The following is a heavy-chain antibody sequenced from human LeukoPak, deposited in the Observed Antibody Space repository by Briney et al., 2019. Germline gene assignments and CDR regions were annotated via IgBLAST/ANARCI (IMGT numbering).Heavy chain of an antibody. CDR3: LRGDRRDY. Sequence: GGSLRLSCTTSGFTFTDYWMTWVRQAPGKGLEWVSSIDSSGGYMFYADSVKGRFIISRDNAKDSLYLQMNSLRVEDTAVYYCLRGDRRDYWGQGTLVTVSS. CDR1: GFTFTDYW. V-gene: IGHV3-21*06. CDR2: IDSSGGYM. J-gene: IGHJ4*02.